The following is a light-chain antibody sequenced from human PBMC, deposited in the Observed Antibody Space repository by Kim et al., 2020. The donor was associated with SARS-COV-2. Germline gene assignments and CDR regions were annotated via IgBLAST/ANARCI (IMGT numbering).Light chain of an antibody. CDR3: QAWDSSTVV. CDR2: QDS. CDR1: KLGDKY. Sequence: VAPGQTASITCSGVKLGDKYACWYQQKPGQSPVLVIYQDSKRPSGIPERFSGSNSGNTATLTISGTQAMDEADYYCQAWDSSTVVFGGGTQLTVL. J-gene: IGLJ2*01. V-gene: IGLV3-1*01.